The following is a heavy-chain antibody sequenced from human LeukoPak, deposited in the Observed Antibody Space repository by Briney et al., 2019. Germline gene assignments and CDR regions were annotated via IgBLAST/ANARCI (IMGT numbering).Heavy chain of an antibody. CDR3: ARGHRYYSSSGSYLRRDSWFDP. Sequence: ASVKVSSEASEYTFTTYVMHWVRQAPGQRLEWMGWINAANGNTKYSQEFQGRVTITRDTSASTAYMELSSLRSEDMAVYYCARGHRYYSSSGSYLRRDSWFDPWGQGTLVTVSS. CDR2: INAANGNT. D-gene: IGHD3-10*01. J-gene: IGHJ5*02. CDR1: EYTFTTYV. V-gene: IGHV1-3*03.